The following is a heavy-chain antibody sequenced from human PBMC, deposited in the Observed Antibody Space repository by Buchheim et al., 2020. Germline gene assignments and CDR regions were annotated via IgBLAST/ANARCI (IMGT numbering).Heavy chain of an antibody. Sequence: QVQLVQSGAEVKKPGASVKVSCKASGYTFTSYDINWVRQATGQGLEWMGWMNPNSGNTGYAQKFQGRVTMTRNTSISTAYMELNSLRSEDTAVYYCARGPPYCSSTSCYENYYYYGMDVWGQGTT. V-gene: IGHV1-8*01. CDR3: ARGPPYCSSTSCYENYYYYGMDV. D-gene: IGHD2-2*01. CDR1: GYTFTSYD. J-gene: IGHJ6*02. CDR2: MNPNSGNT.